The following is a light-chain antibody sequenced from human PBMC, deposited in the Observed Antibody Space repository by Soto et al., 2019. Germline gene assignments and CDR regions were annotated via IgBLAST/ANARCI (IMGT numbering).Light chain of an antibody. J-gene: IGKJ2*01. V-gene: IGKV3-15*01. CDR2: DAS. Sequence: EIVMTQSPATLSVSPGERVTLSCRATHSVGGNSAWYQQTPGQAPRLLIYDASTRATGIPARFSGSGSGTEFTLTISSLQSEDFAVYFCQQYNNWPPYTFGQGTKLEIK. CDR3: QQYNNWPPYT. CDR1: HSVGGN.